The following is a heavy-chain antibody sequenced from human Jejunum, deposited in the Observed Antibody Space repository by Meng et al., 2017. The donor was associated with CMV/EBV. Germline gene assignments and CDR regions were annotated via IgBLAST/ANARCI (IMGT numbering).Heavy chain of an antibody. D-gene: IGHD2-21*02. J-gene: IGHJ4*02. CDR2: IYTSGST. Sequence: QIQLQESGPVLVKPSETLSLICTVSGVSIRSYYWSWIRLPAGKGLEWIGRIYTSGSTNYNPSLKSRVTMSLDTPKNQFSLKLTSVTAADTALYFCARDGGLDCGGDCYFDHWGQGILVTVSS. V-gene: IGHV4-4*07. CDR3: ARDGGLDCGGDCYFDH. CDR1: GVSIRSYY.